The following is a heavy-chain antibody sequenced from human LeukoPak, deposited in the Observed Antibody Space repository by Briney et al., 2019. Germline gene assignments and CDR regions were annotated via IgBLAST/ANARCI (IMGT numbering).Heavy chain of an antibody. CDR3: AGVVGATMEFDY. J-gene: IGHJ4*02. Sequence: GGSLRLSCAASGFTFSSYWMHWVRRAPGKGLVWVSRINSDGSSTSYADSVRGRFTISRDNAKNTLYLQMNSLRAEDTAVYYCAGVVGATMEFDYWGQGTLVTVSS. CDR2: INSDGSST. D-gene: IGHD1-26*01. V-gene: IGHV3-74*01. CDR1: GFTFSSYW.